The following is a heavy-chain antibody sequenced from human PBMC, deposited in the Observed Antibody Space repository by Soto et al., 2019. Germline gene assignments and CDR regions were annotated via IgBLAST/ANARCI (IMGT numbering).Heavy chain of an antibody. D-gene: IGHD2-2*01. CDR3: ARDEGLCGGRFDY. Sequence: QVQLQESGPGLVKPSQTLSLTCTVSGGSVSSAADYWSWIRQHPGKGLEWIGYVYYSGSTYYNPALKSRVTISVETSKNQFSLRLNSVTAADTAVYFCARDEGLCGGRFDYWGQGTLVTVSS. J-gene: IGHJ4*02. CDR1: GGSVSSAADY. CDR2: VYYSGST. V-gene: IGHV4-31*03.